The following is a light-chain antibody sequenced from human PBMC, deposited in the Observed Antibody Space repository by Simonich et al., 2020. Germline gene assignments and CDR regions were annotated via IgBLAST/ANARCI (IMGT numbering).Light chain of an antibody. J-gene: IGLJ2*01. CDR2: LNSDGSH. V-gene: IGLV4-69*01. CDR3: QTWGTGIVV. Sequence: QLVLTQSPSASASLGASVKLTCPLSSGHSSYAIAWHQQQPGKGPRYLMKLNSDGSHSTGGEIPDRFSGYSSGAERYLTISSLQSEDEADYYCQTWGTGIVVFGGGTKLTVL. CDR1: SGHSSYA.